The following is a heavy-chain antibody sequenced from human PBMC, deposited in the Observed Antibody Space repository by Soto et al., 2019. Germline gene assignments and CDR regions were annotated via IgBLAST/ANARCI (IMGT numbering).Heavy chain of an antibody. CDR3: AAGGGLPRYY. Sequence: QLQLQESGSGLVKPSQTLSLTCAVSGGSISSGGYSWSWIRQPPGKGLEWIGYIYHSGSTYYNPSLKRRVTISVDMSKTQFSLKLSSVTAADTAVYYCAAGGGLPRYYWGQGTLVTVSS. V-gene: IGHV4-30-2*01. J-gene: IGHJ4*02. CDR1: GGSISSGGYS. CDR2: IYHSGST. D-gene: IGHD5-12*01.